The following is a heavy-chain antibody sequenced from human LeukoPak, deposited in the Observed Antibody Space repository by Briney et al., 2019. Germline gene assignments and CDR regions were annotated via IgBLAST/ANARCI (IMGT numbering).Heavy chain of an antibody. CDR2: ISGSGGST. CDR1: GFTFSSYA. J-gene: IGHJ4*02. V-gene: IGHV3-23*01. Sequence: GGSLRLSCAASGFTFSSYAMSWVRQAPGKGLEWVSAISGSGGSTYYADSVKGRFTISGDNSKNTLYLQMNSLRAEDTAVYYCLYDFWSGYSYYFDYWGQGTLVTVSS. D-gene: IGHD3-3*01. CDR3: LYDFWSGYSYYFDY.